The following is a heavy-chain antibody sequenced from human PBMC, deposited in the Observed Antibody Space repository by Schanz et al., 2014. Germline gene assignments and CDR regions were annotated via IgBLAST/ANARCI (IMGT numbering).Heavy chain of an antibody. CDR3: AKGMGYCSGGTCYDYYYYGVDV. CDR1: GFIFSSYG. CDR2: IWYDGSNK. D-gene: IGHD2-15*01. Sequence: QVQLVESGGGVVQPGRSLRLSCAASGFIFSSYGLHWVRQAPGKGLEWVAFIWYDGSNKYYADSVKGRFTISRDNSKNTLYLQMNSLRAEDTSVYFCAKGMGYCSGGTCYDYYYYGVDVWGQGTTVTVSS. V-gene: IGHV3-33*06. J-gene: IGHJ6*02.